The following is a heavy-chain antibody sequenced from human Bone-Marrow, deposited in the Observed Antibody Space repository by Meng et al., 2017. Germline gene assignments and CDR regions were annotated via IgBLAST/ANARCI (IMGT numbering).Heavy chain of an antibody. V-gene: IGHV3-48*03. CDR3: ASAFFSQLLWFGELLGAFDY. CDR1: GFTFSSYE. J-gene: IGHJ4*02. Sequence: SLKISCAASGFTFSSYEMNWVRQAPGTGLEWVSYISSSGSTIYYADSVKGRFTISRDNAKNSLYLQMNSLRAEDTAVYYCASAFFSQLLWFGELLGAFDYWGQGTLVTVSS. D-gene: IGHD3-10*01. CDR2: ISSSGSTI.